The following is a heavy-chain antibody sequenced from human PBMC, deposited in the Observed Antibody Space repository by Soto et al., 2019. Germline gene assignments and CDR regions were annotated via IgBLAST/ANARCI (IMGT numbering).Heavy chain of an antibody. CDR2: ISSSSSYI. V-gene: IGHV3-21*01. J-gene: IGHJ6*02. D-gene: IGHD6-19*01. CDR1: GFTFSSYS. CDR3: SFLDSSGWYQENYYYYGMDV. Sequence: PGGSLRLSCAASGFTFSSYSMNWVRQAPGKGLEWVSSISSSSSYIYYADSVKGRFTISRDNAKNSLYLQMNSLRAEDTAVYYCSFLDSSGWYQENYYYYGMDVWGQGTTVTVSS.